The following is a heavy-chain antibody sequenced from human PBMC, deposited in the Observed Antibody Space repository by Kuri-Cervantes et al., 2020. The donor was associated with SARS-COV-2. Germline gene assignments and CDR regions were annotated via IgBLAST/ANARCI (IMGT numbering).Heavy chain of an antibody. CDR1: GGSISSYY. Sequence: ESLKISCTVSGGSISSYYWSWIRQPPGKGLEWIGYIYYSGSTYYNPSLKSRVTISIDTSKNQFSLKLSSVTAADTAVYYCARHMARGSGYLYYFDHWGQGTLVTVSS. CDR3: ARHMARGSGYLYYFDH. D-gene: IGHD3-22*01. CDR2: IYYSGST. J-gene: IGHJ4*02. V-gene: IGHV4-59*08.